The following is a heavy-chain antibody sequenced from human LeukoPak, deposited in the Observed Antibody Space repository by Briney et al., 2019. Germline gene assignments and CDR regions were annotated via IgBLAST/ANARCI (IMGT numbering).Heavy chain of an antibody. CDR2: IYYSGSS. V-gene: IGHV4-39*07. CDR1: GGSISSSSYY. J-gene: IGHJ4*02. Sequence: PSETLSLTCTVSGGSISSSSYYWGWIRQPPGKGLEWIGSIYYSGSSYYNPSLKSRVTISLDTSKNQFSLHLSSVAAADTAIYYCARVDDYWGQGTLVTVSS. CDR3: ARVDDY.